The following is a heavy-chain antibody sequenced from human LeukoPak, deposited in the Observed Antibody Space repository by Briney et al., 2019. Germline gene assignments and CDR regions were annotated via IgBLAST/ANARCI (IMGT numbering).Heavy chain of an antibody. CDR2: ITPSDGE. CDR1: GYTFTAYA. J-gene: IGHJ4*02. CDR3: ARDRYGDGLAHFDY. Sequence: PGASVKVSCTSSGYTFTAYAMHWVRQAPGQGLEWMGWITPSDGENYAQKFQGRVTMTRDTSMSTAYMDLNRLTSDDTAVYFCARDRYGDGLAHFDYWGQGTLVTVSS. D-gene: IGHD5-24*01. V-gene: IGHV1-2*02.